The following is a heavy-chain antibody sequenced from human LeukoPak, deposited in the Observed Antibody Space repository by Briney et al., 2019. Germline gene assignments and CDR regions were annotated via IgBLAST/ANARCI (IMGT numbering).Heavy chain of an antibody. CDR1: GFTFSSYS. J-gene: IGHJ4*02. CDR3: ARVPEYDFWSGPGPDDVYFDY. V-gene: IGHV3-21*01. Sequence: PGGSLRLSCAASGFTFSSYSMNWVRQAPGKGLEWVSSISSSSSYIYYADSVKGRFTISRDNAKNTLYLQMNSLRAEDTAVYYCARVPEYDFWSGPGPDDVYFDYWGQGTLVTVSS. CDR2: ISSSSSYI. D-gene: IGHD3-3*01.